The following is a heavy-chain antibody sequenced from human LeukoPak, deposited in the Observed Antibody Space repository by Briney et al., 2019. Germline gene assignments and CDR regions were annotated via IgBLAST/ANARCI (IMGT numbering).Heavy chain of an antibody. Sequence: GASVKVSCKASGYTFTSYAMHWVRQAPGQRLEWMGWINAGNGNTKYSQKFQGRVTITRDTSASTAYMELSSLRSEDTAVYYCARDLPPYYGSGHTNWFDPWGQGTLVTVSS. J-gene: IGHJ5*02. V-gene: IGHV1-3*01. CDR1: GYTFTSYA. CDR2: INAGNGNT. D-gene: IGHD3-10*01. CDR3: ARDLPPYYGSGHTNWFDP.